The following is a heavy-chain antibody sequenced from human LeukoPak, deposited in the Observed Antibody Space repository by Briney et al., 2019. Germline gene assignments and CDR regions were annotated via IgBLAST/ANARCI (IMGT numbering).Heavy chain of an antibody. J-gene: IGHJ5*02. Sequence: GGSLRLSCAASGFTFSSYAMSWVRQAPGKGLEWVSAISGSGGSTYYADSVKGRFTISRDNSKNTLYLQMNSLRAEDTAVYYCAKVSTLGRGLPNWFDPWGQGTLVTVSS. D-gene: IGHD3-10*01. CDR2: ISGSGGST. CDR3: AKVSTLGRGLPNWFDP. V-gene: IGHV3-23*01. CDR1: GFTFSSYA.